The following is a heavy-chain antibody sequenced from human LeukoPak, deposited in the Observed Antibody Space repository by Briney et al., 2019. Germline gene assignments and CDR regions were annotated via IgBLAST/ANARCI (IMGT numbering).Heavy chain of an antibody. D-gene: IGHD4-23*01. V-gene: IGHV3-30*04. J-gene: IGHJ4*01. Sequence: PGRSLRLSCAASGFTFSSYAMHWVRQAPGKGLEWVAVISYDGSNKYYADSVKGRFTISRDNSKNTLYLQMNSLRAEDTAVYYCARTNDYGGNFDYWGQEPWSPSPQ. CDR3: ARTNDYGGNFDY. CDR2: ISYDGSNK. CDR1: GFTFSSYA.